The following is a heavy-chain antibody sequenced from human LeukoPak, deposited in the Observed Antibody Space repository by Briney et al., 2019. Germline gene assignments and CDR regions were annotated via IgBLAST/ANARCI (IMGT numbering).Heavy chain of an antibody. CDR1: GGSITSGRYY. CDR3: ARGPNDYGDWYLDY. D-gene: IGHD4-17*01. CDR2: TYASGNT. V-gene: IGHV4-61*02. Sequence: TSETLSLSCTVSGGSITSGRYYWSWIRQPAGKGLEWIGRTYASGNTKFNPSLKSRVAISLDTSKNQFSLRLTSVTAADTAVYYCARGPNDYGDWYLDYWGQGILVTVSS. J-gene: IGHJ4*02.